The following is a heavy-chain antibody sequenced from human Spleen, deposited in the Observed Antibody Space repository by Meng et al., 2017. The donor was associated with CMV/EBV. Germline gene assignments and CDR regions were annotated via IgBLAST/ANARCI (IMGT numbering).Heavy chain of an antibody. Sequence: GESLKISCAASGFTFSSYSMNWVRQAPGKGLEWVAVISYDGSNKYYADSVKGRFTISRDNSKNTLYLQMNSLRAEDTAVYYCARDRYWGQGTLVTVSS. CDR2: ISYDGSNK. V-gene: IGHV3-30*03. CDR3: ARDRY. J-gene: IGHJ4*02. CDR1: GFTFSSYS.